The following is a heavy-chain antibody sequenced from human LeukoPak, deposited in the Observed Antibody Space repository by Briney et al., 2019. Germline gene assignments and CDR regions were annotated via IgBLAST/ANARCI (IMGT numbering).Heavy chain of an antibody. CDR1: GGTFSSYA. Sequence: ASVKVSCKASGGTFSSYAISWVRQAPGQGLEWMGWISAYNGDTNYAQSVQDRITMTTDTSTSTAYMELRSLRSDDTAVYYCARPADMQLQWFLDYWGQGTLVTVSS. D-gene: IGHD3-22*01. CDR3: ARPADMQLQWFLDY. CDR2: ISAYNGDT. V-gene: IGHV1-18*01. J-gene: IGHJ4*02.